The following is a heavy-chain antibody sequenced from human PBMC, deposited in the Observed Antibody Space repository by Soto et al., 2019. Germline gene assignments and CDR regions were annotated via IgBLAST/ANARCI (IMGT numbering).Heavy chain of an antibody. CDR2: ISGSADST. CDR3: ARVYSSGWYLGYYFDY. V-gene: IGHV3-23*01. Sequence: WWSLRLSCSASVFTFRNYAMTWFRQAPGRGLEWVSLISGSADSTFYADSLKGRFTISRDNSKSTLYLQVNSLRAEDSAIYYCARVYSSGWYLGYYFDYWGRGTLVTVSS. J-gene: IGHJ4*02. D-gene: IGHD6-19*01. CDR1: VFTFRNYA.